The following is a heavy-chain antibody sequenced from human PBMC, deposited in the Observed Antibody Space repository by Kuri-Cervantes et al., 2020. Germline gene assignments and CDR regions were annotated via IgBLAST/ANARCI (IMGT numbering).Heavy chain of an antibody. J-gene: IGHJ5*02. CDR3: ARQVEGGGNWFDP. CDR1: GYSVTSYW. V-gene: IGHV5-51*01. CDR2: REAGESDT. Sequence: KVSCKGSGYSVTSYWIGWVRQMPGKGVEWMGRREAGESDTRHSPSFQGQVTISADKSISTAYLQWSSLKASDTAMYFCARQVEGGGNWFDPWGQGTLVTVSS. D-gene: IGHD3-16*01.